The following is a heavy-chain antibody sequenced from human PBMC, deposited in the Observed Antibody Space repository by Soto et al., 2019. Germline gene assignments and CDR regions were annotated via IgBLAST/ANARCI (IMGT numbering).Heavy chain of an antibody. Sequence: GGSLRLSCAASGFTFSSYAMSWVRQAPGKGLEWVSAISGSGGSTYYADSVKGRFTISRDNSKNTLYLQMNSLRAEDTAVYYCAKDMSVRGVHYYYYMDVWGKGTTVTSP. D-gene: IGHD3-10*01. CDR3: AKDMSVRGVHYYYYMDV. CDR2: ISGSGGST. V-gene: IGHV3-23*01. J-gene: IGHJ6*03. CDR1: GFTFSSYA.